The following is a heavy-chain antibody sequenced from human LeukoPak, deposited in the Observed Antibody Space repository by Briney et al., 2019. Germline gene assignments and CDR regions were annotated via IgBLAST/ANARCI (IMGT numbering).Heavy chain of an antibody. V-gene: IGHV3-23*01. CDR1: GFTFSSFV. J-gene: IGHJ4*02. D-gene: IGHD5-18*01. CDR2: ISGSGGSR. Sequence: GGSLRLSCAASGFTFSSFVMSWVRQAPGKGLEWVSAISGSGGSRNYADSVKGRFTISRDNAKNSLYLHMNSLRVEDTAVYYCTRDRYGDWGQGTLVTVSS. CDR3: TRDRYGD.